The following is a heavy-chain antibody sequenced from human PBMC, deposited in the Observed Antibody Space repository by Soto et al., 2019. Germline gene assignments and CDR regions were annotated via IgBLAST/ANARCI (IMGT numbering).Heavy chain of an antibody. CDR2: FYFGGSDT. CDR1: GYSFANYC. D-gene: IGHD6-19*01. J-gene: IGHJ4*02. V-gene: IGHV5-51*01. CDR3: PRRSSGFYDY. Sequence: GESLKISCKGSGYSFANYCIAWVRRMPGKGLEWLGIFYFGGSDTRYSPSFQGQVVISGDKSINTAYLQWTSLKASDTAMYYCPRRSSGFYDYWGQGTLVTVSS.